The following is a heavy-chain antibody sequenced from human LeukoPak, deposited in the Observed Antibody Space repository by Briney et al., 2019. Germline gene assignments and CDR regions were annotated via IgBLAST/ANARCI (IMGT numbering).Heavy chain of an antibody. Sequence: PGGSLRLSCAASGFTFSSYAMSWARQAPGKGLEWVSAISGSGGSTYYADSVKGRFTISRDNPKNTLYLQMNSLRAEDTAVYYCARSITMIVVVNLYYFDYWGQGTLVTVSS. CDR2: ISGSGGST. J-gene: IGHJ4*02. CDR1: GFTFSSYA. CDR3: ARSITMIVVVNLYYFDY. D-gene: IGHD3-22*01. V-gene: IGHV3-23*01.